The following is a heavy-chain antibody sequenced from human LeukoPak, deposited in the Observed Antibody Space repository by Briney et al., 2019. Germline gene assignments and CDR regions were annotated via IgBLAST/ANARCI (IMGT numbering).Heavy chain of an antibody. Sequence: PGRSLRLSCAASGFTFSSYGMHWVRQAPGKGLEWVAVIRYDGSNKYYADSVKGRFTISRDNSRNTLYLQMNSLRAEDTAVYYCARDFYGGLIDYWGQGTLVTVSS. V-gene: IGHV3-33*01. D-gene: IGHD4-23*01. J-gene: IGHJ4*02. CDR1: GFTFSSYG. CDR3: ARDFYGGLIDY. CDR2: IRYDGSNK.